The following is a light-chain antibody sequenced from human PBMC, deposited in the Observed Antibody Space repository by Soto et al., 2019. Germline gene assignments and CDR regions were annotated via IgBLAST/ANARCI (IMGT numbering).Light chain of an antibody. CDR2: GAS. CDR1: QSVSSSY. J-gene: IGKJ1*01. Sequence: DIVMTQSPATLSVSPGESATLSCRASQSVSSSYLAWYQQKPGQAPRLLIYGASGRATGIPDRFSGSGSGTDFTLTISRLEPEDFAVYYCQQYGSSPRTFGQGTKVDI. V-gene: IGKV3-20*01. CDR3: QQYGSSPRT.